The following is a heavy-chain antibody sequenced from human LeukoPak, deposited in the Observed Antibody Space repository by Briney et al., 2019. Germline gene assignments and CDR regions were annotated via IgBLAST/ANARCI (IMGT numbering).Heavy chain of an antibody. CDR3: AIAAAGSDAFDI. CDR2: IYYSGST. Sequence: SESLSLTCTVSGVFISSSSYYWGWIRQPPGKGLEWIGSIYYSGSTYYTPSLKSRVTISVDTSKNQFSLKLSSVTAADTAVYYCAIAAAGSDAFDIWGQGTMVTVSS. CDR1: GVFISSSSYY. D-gene: IGHD6-13*01. J-gene: IGHJ3*02. V-gene: IGHV4-39*07.